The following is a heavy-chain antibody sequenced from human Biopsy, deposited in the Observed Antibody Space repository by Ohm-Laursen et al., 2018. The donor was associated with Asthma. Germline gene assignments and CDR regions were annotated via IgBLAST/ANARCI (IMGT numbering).Heavy chain of an antibody. V-gene: IGHV3-7*05. CDR3: ARDRPITMVRGVIITFDP. CDR1: GFTFSSYW. Sequence: SLRLSCSASGFTFSSYWMSWVRQAPGKGPEWVANIKQDGNEKYYVDSVKGRFTISRDNAKNSLYLQMNSLRAEDTAVYYCARDRPITMVRGVIITFDPWGQGTLVTVSS. J-gene: IGHJ5*02. CDR2: IKQDGNEK. D-gene: IGHD3-10*01.